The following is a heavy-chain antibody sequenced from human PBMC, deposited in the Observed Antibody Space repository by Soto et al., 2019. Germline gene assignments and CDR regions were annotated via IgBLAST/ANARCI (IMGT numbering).Heavy chain of an antibody. Sequence: EVQLVESGGGLVQPGGSLKLSCAASGFTFSGSAMHWVRQASGKGLEWVGHIRSKANTYATANAASVKGRVTISRDDSKNTAYLEMHSLKTDDTAVYYCTRLSVDASSGHFDYWGQGTLVTVSS. D-gene: IGHD6-6*01. J-gene: IGHJ4*02. CDR2: IRSKANTYAT. CDR3: TRLSVDASSGHFDY. CDR1: GFTFSGSA. V-gene: IGHV3-73*01.